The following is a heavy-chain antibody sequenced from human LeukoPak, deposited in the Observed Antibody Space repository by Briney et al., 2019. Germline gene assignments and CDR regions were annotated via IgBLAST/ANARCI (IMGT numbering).Heavy chain of an antibody. Sequence: PGGSLRLSCTASGFTFSSYGMSWIRQAPGKGLEWVSYISSRGSTIYYADSVKGRFTISRDNAENSLYLQMNSLRAEDTAVYYCARVPGYYDSSGYRRGDVAFDIWGQGTMVTVSS. CDR1: GFTFSSYG. D-gene: IGHD3-22*01. J-gene: IGHJ3*02. CDR2: ISSRGSTI. V-gene: IGHV3-48*04. CDR3: ARVPGYYDSSGYRRGDVAFDI.